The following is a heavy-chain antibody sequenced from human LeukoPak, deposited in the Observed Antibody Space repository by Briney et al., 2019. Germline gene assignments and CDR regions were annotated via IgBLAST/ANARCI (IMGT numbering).Heavy chain of an antibody. V-gene: IGHV1-18*01. J-gene: IGHJ4*02. D-gene: IGHD1-26*01. CDR1: GYVFSSFG. CDR3: ARGVRGSQKLDY. Sequence: ASVKISCKASGYVFSSFGVCWVRQAPGQGLEWMGWSGAYIGNTNYAQKFQGRLTMTTDASMSIAYMELRSLRSDDTAVYYCARGVRGSQKLDYWGQGTLVTVSS. CDR2: SGAYIGNT.